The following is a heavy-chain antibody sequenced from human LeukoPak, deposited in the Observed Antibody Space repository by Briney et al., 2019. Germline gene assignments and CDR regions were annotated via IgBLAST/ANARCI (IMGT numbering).Heavy chain of an antibody. Sequence: GGSLRLSCAASGFTFSSYRMSWGPQALGGGLGRVANIMQDGGETYSVQSVKGRFTISRDNAKNTLYLQMNSLRAEDTAVYYCASVLRFLEWEAESYGMDVWGQGNTVTASS. CDR3: ASVLRFLEWEAESYGMDV. CDR2: IMQDGGET. V-gene: IGHV3-7*01. CDR1: GFTFSSYR. J-gene: IGHJ6*02. D-gene: IGHD3-3*01.